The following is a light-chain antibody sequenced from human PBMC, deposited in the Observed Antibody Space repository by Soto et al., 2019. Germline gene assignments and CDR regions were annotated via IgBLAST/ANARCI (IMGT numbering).Light chain of an antibody. CDR3: QQYDNLPLT. Sequence: DNQMTQSPSSRSASVGDRVTITCQASQDISNYLNWYQQKPGKAPKLLIYDASNLETGVPSRFSGSGSGTDFTFTISSLQPEDIATYYCQQYDNLPLTFGGGTKVDIK. CDR2: DAS. V-gene: IGKV1-33*01. CDR1: QDISNY. J-gene: IGKJ4*01.